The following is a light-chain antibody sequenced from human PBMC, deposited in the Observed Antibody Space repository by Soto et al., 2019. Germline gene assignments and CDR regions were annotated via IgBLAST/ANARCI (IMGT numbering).Light chain of an antibody. CDR2: GNS. CDR3: QSYDSSLSGYV. CDR1: SSNIGAGYD. V-gene: IGLV1-40*01. J-gene: IGLJ1*01. Sequence: VLTQPPSVSGAPGQRVTISCTGSSSNIGAGYDVHWYQQLPGTAPKLLIYGNSNRPSGVPDRFSGSKSGTSASLAITGLQAEDEANYYCQSYDSSLSGYVFGTGTKVTVL.